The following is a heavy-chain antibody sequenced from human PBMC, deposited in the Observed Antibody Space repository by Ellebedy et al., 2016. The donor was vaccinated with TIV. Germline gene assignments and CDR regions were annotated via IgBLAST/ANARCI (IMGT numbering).Heavy chain of an antibody. CDR1: GFTFSSYW. CDR3: ARDQGVSNWFDP. V-gene: IGHV3-7*01. CDR2: IKQDGSEK. D-gene: IGHD5/OR15-5a*01. Sequence: GESLKISCAASGFTFSSYWMSWVRQAPGKGLEWVANIKQDGSEKYYVDSVKGRFTISRDNAKNSLYLQMNSLRAEETAVYYCARDQGVSNWFDPWGQGTLVTVSS. J-gene: IGHJ5*02.